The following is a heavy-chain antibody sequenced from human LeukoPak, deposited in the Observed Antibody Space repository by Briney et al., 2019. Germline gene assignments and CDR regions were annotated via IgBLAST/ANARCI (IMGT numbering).Heavy chain of an antibody. V-gene: IGHV4-34*01. CDR3: ARGQVPAARGYNRFDP. D-gene: IGHD2-2*01. CDR1: GWSFNDYY. Sequence: SETLSLTCAVYGWSFNDYYWNWVRQPPGKGLEWIGEINARGDTNYNPSLKSRVTISVDSSKNQFSLTLTSMIAADTAIYYCARGQVPAARGYNRFDPWGQGTLVTVSS. J-gene: IGHJ5*02. CDR2: INARGDT.